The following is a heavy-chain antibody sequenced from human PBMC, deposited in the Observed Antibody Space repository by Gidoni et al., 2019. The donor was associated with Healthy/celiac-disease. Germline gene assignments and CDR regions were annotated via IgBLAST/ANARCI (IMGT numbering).Heavy chain of an antibody. J-gene: IGHJ4*02. Sequence: QVQLVQSGAEVKKPGASVKVSCTVSGYTLPELSMHWVRQAPGKGLEWMGGFDPEDGETIYAQKFQGRVTMTEDTSTDTAYMELSSLRSEDTAVYYCATGIGGRFGELLRYWGQGTLVTVSS. V-gene: IGHV1-24*01. CDR3: ATGIGGRFGELLRY. CDR1: GYTLPELS. D-gene: IGHD3-10*01. CDR2: FDPEDGET.